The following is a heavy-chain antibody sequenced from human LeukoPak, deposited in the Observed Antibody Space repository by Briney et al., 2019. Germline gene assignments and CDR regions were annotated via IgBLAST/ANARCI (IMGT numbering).Heavy chain of an antibody. D-gene: IGHD3-3*01. CDR2: IKHDGSEK. Sequence: GGSLRLSCAASGFIFTGYFMSWVRQAPGKGLEWVASIKHDGSEKYYVDSVRGRFTISRDNTKNLLYLLMSSLRAEDTAVYYCATDRGWRTSGYYLYYFEYWGQGTLVTFSS. CDR1: GFIFTGYF. V-gene: IGHV3-7*01. CDR3: ATDRGWRTSGYYLYYFEY. J-gene: IGHJ4*02.